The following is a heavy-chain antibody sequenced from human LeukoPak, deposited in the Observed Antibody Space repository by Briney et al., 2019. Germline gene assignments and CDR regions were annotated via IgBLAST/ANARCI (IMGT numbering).Heavy chain of an antibody. Sequence: KPSETLSLTCTVSGGSISSYYWSWIRQPPGKGLEWIGYIYYSGSTNYNPSLKSRVTISVDTSKNQFSLKLSSVTAADTAVYYSARRGYDTADAFDIWGQGTMVTVSS. CDR1: GGSISSYY. CDR2: IYYSGST. V-gene: IGHV4-59*12. D-gene: IGHD5-12*01. CDR3: ARRGYDTADAFDI. J-gene: IGHJ3*02.